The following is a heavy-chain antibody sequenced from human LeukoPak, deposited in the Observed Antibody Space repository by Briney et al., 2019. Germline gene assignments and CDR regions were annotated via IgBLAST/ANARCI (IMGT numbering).Heavy chain of an antibody. V-gene: IGHV3-30*18. CDR1: GFTFSSYG. Sequence: GGSLRLSCAASGFTFSSYGMHWVRQVPGKGLEWVAVISYDGSNKYYADSVKGRFTISRDNSKNTLYLQMNSLRAEDTAVYYCAKKTVAVDFDYWGQGTLVTVSS. J-gene: IGHJ4*02. CDR3: AKKTVAVDFDY. CDR2: ISYDGSNK. D-gene: IGHD6-19*01.